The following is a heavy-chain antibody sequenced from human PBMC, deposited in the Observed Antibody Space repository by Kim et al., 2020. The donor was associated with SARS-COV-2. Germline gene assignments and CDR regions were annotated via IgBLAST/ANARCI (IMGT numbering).Heavy chain of an antibody. V-gene: IGHV1-24*01. CDR1: GYTLTELS. J-gene: IGHJ6*02. D-gene: IGHD1-26*01. Sequence: ASVKVSCKVSGYTLTELSMHWVRQAPGKGLEWMGGFDPEDGETIYAQKFQGRVTMTEDTSTDTAYMELSSLRSEDTAVYYCATGPPFIVGATGDRFFYYGMDVWGQETTGTVSS. CDR2: FDPEDGET. CDR3: ATGPPFIVGATGDRFFYYGMDV.